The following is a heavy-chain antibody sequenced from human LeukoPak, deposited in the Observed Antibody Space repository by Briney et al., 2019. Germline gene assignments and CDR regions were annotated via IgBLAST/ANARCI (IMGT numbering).Heavy chain of an antibody. CDR1: GGSISSSSYY. V-gene: IGHV4-39*01. CDR2: IYYSGST. Sequence: PSETLSLTCTVSGGSISSSSYYWGWIRQPPGKGLEWIGSIYYSGSTYYNPSLKSRVTISVDTSKNQFSLKLSSVTAADTAVYYCARLGGSGSYYIFDYWGQGTLVTVSS. D-gene: IGHD3-10*01. CDR3: ARLGGSGSYYIFDY. J-gene: IGHJ4*02.